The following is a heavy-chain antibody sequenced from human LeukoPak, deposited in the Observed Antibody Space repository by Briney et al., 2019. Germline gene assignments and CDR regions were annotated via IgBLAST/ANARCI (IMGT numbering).Heavy chain of an antibody. V-gene: IGHV4-59*01. CDR2: MYYSGST. Sequence: SETLSLTRTVSGGSISSYYWSWIRQPPGKGLEWIGYMYYSGSTNYNPSLKSRVTISVDTSKNQFSLKLSSVTAADTAVYYCARAGANWGYYFDYWGQGTLVTVSS. D-gene: IGHD7-27*01. CDR3: ARAGANWGYYFDY. J-gene: IGHJ4*02. CDR1: GGSISSYY.